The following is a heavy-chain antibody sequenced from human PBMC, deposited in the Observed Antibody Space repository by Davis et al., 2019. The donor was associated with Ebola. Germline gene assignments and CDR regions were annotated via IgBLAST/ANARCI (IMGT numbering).Heavy chain of an antibody. V-gene: IGHV1-18*01. CDR1: GYTFTSYG. CDR3: ARRTAGWELLFDFDY. J-gene: IGHJ4*02. D-gene: IGHD1-26*01. Sequence: ASVKVSCKASGYTFTSYGISWVRQAPGQGLEWMGWISAYNGNTNYAQKLQGRVTMTTDTSTSTAYMELRSLRSDDTAVYYCARRTAGWELLFDFDYWGQGTLVTVSS. CDR2: ISAYNGNT.